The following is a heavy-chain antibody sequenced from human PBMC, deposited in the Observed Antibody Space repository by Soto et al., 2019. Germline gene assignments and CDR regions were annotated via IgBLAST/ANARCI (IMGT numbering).Heavy chain of an antibody. D-gene: IGHD3-10*01. CDR1: GDSVSSNIAA. V-gene: IGHV6-1*01. CDR3: ARDNLHGSGSYFYYYGMDV. J-gene: IGHJ6*02. CDR2: TYYRSKWYN. Sequence: PSQTLSLTCAISGDSVSSNIAAWNWIRQSPSRGLEWLGRTYYRSKWYNDYAVSVKSRITINPDTSKNQFSLQLNSVTPEDTAVYYCARDNLHGSGSYFYYYGMDVWGQGTTVTVSS.